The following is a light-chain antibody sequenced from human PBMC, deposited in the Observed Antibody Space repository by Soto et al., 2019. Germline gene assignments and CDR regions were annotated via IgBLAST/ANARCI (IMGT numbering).Light chain of an antibody. CDR3: QHYDSFRT. V-gene: IGKV3-20*01. J-gene: IGKJ1*01. CDR1: QSVSSSY. Sequence: EIVLTQSPGTLSLSPGERATLSCRASQSVSSSYLAWYQQKPGQAPRLLIYRTSNRATGIPDRFSGSGSGTDFTLTISRLEPEDFAVYYCQHYDSFRTFGQGTKVEI. CDR2: RTS.